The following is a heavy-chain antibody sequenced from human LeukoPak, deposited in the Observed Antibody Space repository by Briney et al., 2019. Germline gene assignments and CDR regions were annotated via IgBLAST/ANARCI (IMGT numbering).Heavy chain of an antibody. CDR1: GFTFSSYW. D-gene: IGHD2-2*01. V-gene: IGHV3-74*01. CDR3: ARDHCSSTSCYVNWFDP. Sequence: QSGGSLRLSCAASGFTFSSYWMHWVRQAPGKGLVWVSRITSDGSSTSYADSVKGRFTISRDNAKNTLYLQMNSLRAEDTAVYYCARDHCSSTSCYVNWFDPWGPGTLVTVSS. J-gene: IGHJ5*02. CDR2: ITSDGSST.